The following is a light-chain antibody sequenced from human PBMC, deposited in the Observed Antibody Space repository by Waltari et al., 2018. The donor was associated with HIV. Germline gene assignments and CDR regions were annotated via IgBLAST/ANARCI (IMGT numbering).Light chain of an antibody. J-gene: IGKJ2*01. CDR2: WAS. V-gene: IGKV4-1*01. CDR1: QSILSISGNKYF. Sequence: DIVMIQSTESLTVSLCERVTTSCKLSQSILSISGNKYFLAWYQQKPGQHPKSLIYWASTRAAGVPARFSGSDSGTDFTLTISSLRAEDVAVYYCHQYHTTPYTFGQGTKLEI. CDR3: HQYHTTPYT.